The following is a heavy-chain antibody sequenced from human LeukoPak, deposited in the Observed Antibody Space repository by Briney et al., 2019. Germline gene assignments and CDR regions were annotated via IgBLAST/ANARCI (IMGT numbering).Heavy chain of an antibody. CDR1: SGLISSYY. J-gene: IGHJ3*02. D-gene: IGHD3-22*01. Sequence: SETLSLTCIVSSGLISSYYWSWIRRTPGKGLEWIAFINYSGRIKYNPSLQSRVSISLDTSKNHFSLQLRSVMAADTAVYYCARLVDYDNSGDPDIFDIWGQGTIVSIS. CDR2: INYSGRI. CDR3: ARLVDYDNSGDPDIFDI. V-gene: IGHV4-59*01.